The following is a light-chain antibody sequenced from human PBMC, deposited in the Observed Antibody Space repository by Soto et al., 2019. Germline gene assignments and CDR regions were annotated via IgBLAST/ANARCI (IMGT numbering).Light chain of an antibody. Sequence: QSALTQPPSASGSPGQSVTISCTGTSGDIGNYDYVSWYQQHPGKAPKLMIYEVNKRPSGIPDRFSGSKSGTSATLGITGLQTGDEADYYCGTWDSSLSAYVFGTGTKVTVL. CDR2: EVN. V-gene: IGLV2-8*01. CDR1: SGDIGNYDY. CDR3: GTWDSSLSAYV. J-gene: IGLJ1*01.